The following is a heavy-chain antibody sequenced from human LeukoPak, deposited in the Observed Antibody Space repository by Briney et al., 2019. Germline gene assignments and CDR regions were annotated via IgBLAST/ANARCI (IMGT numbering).Heavy chain of an antibody. Sequence: SETLSLTCTVSGGSMGSYYWSWIRQPPGKGLEWIGYLYNSGSTNNNPSLKSRVIISVDTSKNPFSLKLSSVTAADTAVYYCAREGTVADSYNWFDPWGQGTLVTVSS. J-gene: IGHJ5*02. CDR1: GGSMGSYY. V-gene: IGHV4-4*08. D-gene: IGHD6-19*01. CDR3: AREGTVADSYNWFDP. CDR2: LYNSGST.